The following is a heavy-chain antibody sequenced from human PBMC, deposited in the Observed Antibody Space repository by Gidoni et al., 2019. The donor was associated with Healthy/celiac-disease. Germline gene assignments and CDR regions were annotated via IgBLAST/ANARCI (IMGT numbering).Heavy chain of an antibody. Sequence: QVQLQESGPGLVKPSETLSLTCTVSGGSISSYYWSWIRQPPGKGLEWIGYIYYSGSTNYNPSLKSRVTISVDTSKNQFSLKLSSVTAADTAVYYCARVPQGLWFGEFYWYFDLWGRGTLVTVSS. J-gene: IGHJ2*01. V-gene: IGHV4-59*01. CDR1: GGSISSYY. CDR2: IYYSGST. D-gene: IGHD3-10*01. CDR3: ARVPQGLWFGEFYWYFDL.